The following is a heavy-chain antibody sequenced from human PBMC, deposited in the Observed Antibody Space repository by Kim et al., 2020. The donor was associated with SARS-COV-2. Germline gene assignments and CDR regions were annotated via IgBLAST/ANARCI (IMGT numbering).Heavy chain of an antibody. V-gene: IGHV4-59*13. Sequence: SETLSLTCTVSGSSISRFYWSWIRQLPGKGLESIGYISYTGTTSYNPSLKSRVIISVDRSKNQLSLRLKSVTAADTAVYYCGRMAIAARPVDYWGQGTLV. CDR1: GSSISRFY. CDR3: GRMAIAARPVDY. J-gene: IGHJ4*02. CDR2: ISYTGTT. D-gene: IGHD6-6*01.